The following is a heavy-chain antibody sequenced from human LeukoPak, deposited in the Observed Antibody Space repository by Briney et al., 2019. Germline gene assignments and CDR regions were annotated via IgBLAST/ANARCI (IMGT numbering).Heavy chain of an antibody. CDR1: GFTFSSYA. J-gene: IGHJ6*02. CDR3: AKDRNSGWYNYYYYGMDV. D-gene: IGHD6-19*01. Sequence: GGSLRLSCAASGFTFSSYAMSWVRQAPGKGLEWVSAISGSGGSTHYADSVKGRFTISRDNSKNTLYLQMNSLRAEDTAVYYCAKDRNSGWYNYYYYGMDVWGQGTTVTVSS. V-gene: IGHV3-23*01. CDR2: ISGSGGST.